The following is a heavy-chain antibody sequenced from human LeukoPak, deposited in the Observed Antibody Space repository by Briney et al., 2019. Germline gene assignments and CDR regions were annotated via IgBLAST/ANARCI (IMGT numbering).Heavy chain of an antibody. D-gene: IGHD6-19*01. CDR1: GFTFTNYA. Sequence: ASVKVSCKASGFTFTNYAMQWVRQAPGQRLEWMGWINAGNGHTRYSQRFQGRVTITADESTSTAYMELSSLRSEDTAVYYCARDAGYSSGWYSDPWGQGTLVTVSS. J-gene: IGHJ5*02. CDR2: INAGNGHT. V-gene: IGHV1-3*01. CDR3: ARDAGYSSGWYSDP.